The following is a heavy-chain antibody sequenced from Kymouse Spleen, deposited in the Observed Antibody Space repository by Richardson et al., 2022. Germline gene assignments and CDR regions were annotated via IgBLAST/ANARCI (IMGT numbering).Heavy chain of an antibody. CDR3: AVTYYDILTNGMDV. CDR1: GGSVSSGSYY. V-gene: IGHV4-61*01. J-gene: IGHJ6*02. D-gene: IGHD3-9*01. CDR2: IYYSGST. Sequence: QVQLQESGPGLVKPSETLSLTCTVSGGSVSSGSYYWSWIRQPPGKGLEWIGYIYYSGSTNYNPSLKSRVTISVDTSKNQFSLKLSSVTAADTAVYYCAVTYYDILTNGMDVWGQGTTVTVSS.